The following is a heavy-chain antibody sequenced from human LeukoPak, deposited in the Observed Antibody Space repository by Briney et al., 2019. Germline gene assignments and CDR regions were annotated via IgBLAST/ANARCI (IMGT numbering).Heavy chain of an antibody. D-gene: IGHD2-15*01. CDR1: GGSISSGTYY. Sequence: SETLSLTCTVSGGSISSGTYYWSWIRQPAGKGLEWIGRIYTSGSTNYNPSLKSRITISVDTSKNQFSLKLSSVTAADTAVYYCARLCSGNWFDPWGQGTLVTVSS. CDR2: IYTSGST. CDR3: ARLCSGNWFDP. J-gene: IGHJ5*02. V-gene: IGHV4-61*02.